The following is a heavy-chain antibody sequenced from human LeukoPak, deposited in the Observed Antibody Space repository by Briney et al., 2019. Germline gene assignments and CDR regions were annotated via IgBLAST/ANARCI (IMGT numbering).Heavy chain of an antibody. CDR2: IYYSGST. D-gene: IGHD3-10*01. Sequence: PSETLSLTCTVSGGSISSGGYYWSWIRQHPGKGLEWIGYIYYSGSTYYNPSLKSRVTISVDTSKNQFSLKLSSVTAADTAVYYCARFYYSTAIVRDYWGQGTLVTVSS. CDR3: ARFYYSTAIVRDY. V-gene: IGHV4-31*03. CDR1: GGSISSGGYY. J-gene: IGHJ4*02.